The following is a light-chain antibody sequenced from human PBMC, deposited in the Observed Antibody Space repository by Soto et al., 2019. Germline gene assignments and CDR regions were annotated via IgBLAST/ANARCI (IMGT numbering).Light chain of an antibody. Sequence: QSVLTQPASVSGSPGQSITISCTGTSNDVGGYNYVSWYQQHPGKAPKLLIYDVTTRPSGVSSRFSGSKSGNTASLTISGLQADDEADYYCTSYAGSNIPVVFGGGTQLTVL. CDR1: SNDVGGYNY. CDR3: TSYAGSNIPVV. CDR2: DVT. V-gene: IGLV2-14*01. J-gene: IGLJ2*01.